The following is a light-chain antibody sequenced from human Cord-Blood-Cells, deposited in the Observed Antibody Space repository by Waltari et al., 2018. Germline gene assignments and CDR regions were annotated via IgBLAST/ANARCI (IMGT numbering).Light chain of an antibody. CDR1: RSDVGSYNL. Sequence: QSALTHPASVSGSPRQAITISCTGTRSDVGSYNLVSCYQQHPGKAPKLMIYEVSKRPSGVSNRFAGSKSGNTASLTISGLQAEDEADYYCCSYAGSSTLVFGGGTKLTVL. J-gene: IGLJ3*02. CDR3: CSYAGSSTLV. CDR2: EVS. V-gene: IGLV2-23*02.